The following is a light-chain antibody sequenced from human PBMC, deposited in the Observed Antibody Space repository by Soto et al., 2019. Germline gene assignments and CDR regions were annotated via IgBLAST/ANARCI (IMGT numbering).Light chain of an antibody. V-gene: IGLV2-14*01. CDR2: DVS. Sequence: QSVLTQPASVSGSPGQSITISCTGTSSDVGGYNYVSWYQQHPGKAPKLMIYDVSNRPSGVSSRFSGAKSGNTASLPISGLEAEEGAENYCRSYTSSSTLVFGGGTKLTLL. CDR1: SSDVGGYNY. CDR3: RSYTSSSTLV. J-gene: IGLJ2*01.